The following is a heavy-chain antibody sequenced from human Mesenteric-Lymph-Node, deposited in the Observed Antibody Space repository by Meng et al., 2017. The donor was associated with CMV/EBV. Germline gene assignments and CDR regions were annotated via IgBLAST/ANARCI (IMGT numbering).Heavy chain of an antibody. D-gene: IGHD3-10*01. V-gene: IGHV1-69*01. CDR2: IVPIFGAQ. CDR3: ATDYHGVTMAY. Sequence: SCKASGDTFSKYTFSWVRQAPGQGLEWMGGIVPIFGAQNYAQKFQGRVTISADESASTVYMEMSSLRSDDTAVYFCATDYHGVTMAYWGQGTLVTVSS. J-gene: IGHJ4*02. CDR1: GDTFSKYT.